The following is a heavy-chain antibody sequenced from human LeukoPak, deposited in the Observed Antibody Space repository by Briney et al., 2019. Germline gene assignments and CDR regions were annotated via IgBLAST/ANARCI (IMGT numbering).Heavy chain of an antibody. J-gene: IGHJ5*02. Sequence: AAVKVSCQASGYTFTSYDINGVRQATAQGLEWMGWMNPNSGNTGYEQKFQGSVTITRNTSISTAYMELSSLRSEDTAVYYCARVCRGGLPAAPYDWFDPWGQGTMVTVSS. V-gene: IGHV1-8*03. CDR2: MNPNSGNT. CDR1: GYTFTSYD. CDR3: ARVCRGGLPAAPYDWFDP. D-gene: IGHD2-2*01.